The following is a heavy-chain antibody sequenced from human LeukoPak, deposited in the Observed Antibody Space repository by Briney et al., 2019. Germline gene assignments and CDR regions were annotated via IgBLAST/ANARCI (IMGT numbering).Heavy chain of an antibody. V-gene: IGHV3-23*01. CDR2: ISGSGGST. CDR3: AKGDYYDSSGYFDY. D-gene: IGHD3-22*01. CDR1: GFTFSSYA. J-gene: IGHJ4*02. Sequence: GGSLRLSWAASGFTFSSYAMSWVRQAPGKGLEWVSAISGSGGSTYYADPVKGRFTISRDNSKNPPDLQMNSLRAEDTAVYYCAKGDYYDSSGYFDYWGQGTLVTVSS.